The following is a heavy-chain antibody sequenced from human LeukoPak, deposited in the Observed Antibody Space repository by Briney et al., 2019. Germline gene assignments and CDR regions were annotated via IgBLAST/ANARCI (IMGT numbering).Heavy chain of an antibody. CDR2: ISSSGSTI. Sequence: GGSLRLSCAASGFTFSSYEMNWVRQAPGKGLEWVSYISSSGSTIYYADSVKGRFTISRDNAKNSLFLQMNSLRAEDTAVYYCARGFDSSWLFVNVYYMDVWGKGTTVTISS. D-gene: IGHD6-13*01. J-gene: IGHJ6*03. CDR3: ARGFDSSWLFVNVYYMDV. CDR1: GFTFSSYE. V-gene: IGHV3-48*03.